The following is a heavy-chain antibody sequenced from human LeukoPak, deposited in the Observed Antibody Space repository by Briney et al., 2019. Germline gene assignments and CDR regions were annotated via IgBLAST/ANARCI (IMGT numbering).Heavy chain of an antibody. D-gene: IGHD5-18*01. Sequence: ASVKVSCKASGYTFTGYYMHWVRQAPGQGLEWMGWINPNSGGTNYAQKFQGRVTMTRDTSISTAYMELSRLRSDDTAVYYCAREGTWVQLWLPDYYYYXDVXGKGTXVTISS. J-gene: IGHJ6*03. CDR1: GYTFTGYY. CDR3: AREGTWVQLWLPDYYYYXDV. CDR2: INPNSGGT. V-gene: IGHV1-2*02.